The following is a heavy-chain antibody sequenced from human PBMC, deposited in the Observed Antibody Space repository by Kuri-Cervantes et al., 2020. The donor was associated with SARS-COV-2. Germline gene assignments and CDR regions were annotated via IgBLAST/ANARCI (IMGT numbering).Heavy chain of an antibody. CDR1: GGSISSYY. D-gene: IGHD3-3*01. Sequence: GSLRLSCTVSGGSISSYYWNWIRQPAGKGLEWIGRIYTSGSTNYNPSLKSRATKSVDTSKNQFSLKLSSVTAADTAVYYCARDLLLPHTIFGVVHTEVYYYYYMDVWGKGTTVTVSS. CDR2: IYTSGST. CDR3: ARDLLLPHTIFGVVHTEVYYYYYMDV. V-gene: IGHV4-4*07. J-gene: IGHJ6*03.